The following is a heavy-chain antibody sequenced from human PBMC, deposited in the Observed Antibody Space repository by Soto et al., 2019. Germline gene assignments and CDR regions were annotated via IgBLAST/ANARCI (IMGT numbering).Heavy chain of an antibody. D-gene: IGHD6-19*01. CDR3: ARFAYGSGWNFDY. CDR2: IYSSGSS. V-gene: IGHV4-31*03. CDR1: GVSISSGADY. Sequence: PSETLSLTCSVSGVSISSGADYWSWIRQRPGKGLEWIGSIYSSGSSSYNPALKSRLTISLDTSKNQFPLKLTSVTAADTAVYYCARFAYGSGWNFDYWGRGTLVTVSS. J-gene: IGHJ4*02.